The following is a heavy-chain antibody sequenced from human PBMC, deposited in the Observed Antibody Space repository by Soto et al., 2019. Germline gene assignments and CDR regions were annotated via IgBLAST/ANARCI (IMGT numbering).Heavy chain of an antibody. Sequence: SETLSLTCAVYGGCFSGYYWSWIRQPPGKGLEWIGEINHSGSTNYNPSLKSRVTISVDTSKNQFSLKLSSVTAADTAVYYCARGEHYDYYYYGMDVWGQGTTVTVSS. CDR1: GGCFSGYY. V-gene: IGHV4-34*01. J-gene: IGHJ6*02. D-gene: IGHD5-12*01. CDR3: ARGEHYDYYYYGMDV. CDR2: INHSGST.